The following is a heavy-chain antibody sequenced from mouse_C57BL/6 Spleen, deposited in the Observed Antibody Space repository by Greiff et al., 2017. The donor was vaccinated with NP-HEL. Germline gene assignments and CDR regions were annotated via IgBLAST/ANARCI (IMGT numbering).Heavy chain of an antibody. CDR2: IDPETGGT. CDR1: GYTFTDYE. J-gene: IGHJ2*01. CDR3: TRIELNYFDY. V-gene: IGHV1-15*01. Sequence: VQLQESGAELVRPGASVTLSCKASGYTFTDYEMHWVKQTPVHGLEWIGAIDPETGGTAYNQKFKGKAILTADKSSSTAYMELRSLTSEDSAVYYCTRIELNYFDYWGQGTTLTVSS. D-gene: IGHD4-1*01.